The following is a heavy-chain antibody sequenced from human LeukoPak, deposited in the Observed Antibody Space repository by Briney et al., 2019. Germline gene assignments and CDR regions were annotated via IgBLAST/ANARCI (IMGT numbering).Heavy chain of an antibody. J-gene: IGHJ6*02. CDR3: ARERWHCRVNCYSVYYYALDV. V-gene: IGHV1-3*01. Sequence: ASEKVSCKGSGYTVTNYAVHGVRQATGQRLEWLGCSNPGNGDTKYSQNFQGRVTVTSDTSAATAYVELNSLTSEDTAVYYCARERWHCRVNCYSVYYYALDVWGQGTTVTVSS. CDR1: GYTVTNYA. CDR2: SNPGNGDT. D-gene: IGHD2-15*01.